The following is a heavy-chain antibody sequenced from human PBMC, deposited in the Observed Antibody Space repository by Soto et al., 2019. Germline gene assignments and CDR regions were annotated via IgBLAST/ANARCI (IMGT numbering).Heavy chain of an antibody. V-gene: IGHV4-39*01. D-gene: IGHD6-19*01. CDR2: IYYSGST. Sequence: PSETLSLTGTVSVGSSSSSSYYWGWILQPPGKGLEWIGSIYYSGSTYYNPSLKSRVTISVDTSKNQFSLKLSSVTAADTAVYYCATFKYSSGWYSPYYFDYWGQGTLVTVSS. CDR3: ATFKYSSGWYSPYYFDY. CDR1: VGSSSSSSYY. J-gene: IGHJ4*02.